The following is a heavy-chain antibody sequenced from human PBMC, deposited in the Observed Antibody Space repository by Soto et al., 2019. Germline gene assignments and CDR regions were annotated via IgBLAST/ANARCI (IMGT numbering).Heavy chain of an antibody. CDR2: INYSGNT. D-gene: IGHD4-17*01. V-gene: IGHV4-34*01. Sequence: QVQLQQWGAGLLKPSETLSLTCAVYGESLSGYYGNWIRQSTGKGLEWIGEINYSGNTNYNPSLNSRVTISIETSKNQFSLNMSSVTAADTAVYYCARTRHLDVWGQGTTVIVSS. J-gene: IGHJ6*02. CDR1: GESLSGYY. CDR3: ARTRHLDV.